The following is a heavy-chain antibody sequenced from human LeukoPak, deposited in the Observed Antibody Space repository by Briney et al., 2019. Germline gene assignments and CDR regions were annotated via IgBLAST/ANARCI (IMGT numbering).Heavy chain of an antibody. Sequence: GGSLRLSCAASGFTFSIYGMHWVRQVPGKGLEWVAAIWFDGIRKYYADSVKGRLTISRDNSKNTLYLQMNSLRAEDTAVYYCARDLEDSSPFGAFDMWGQGTMVTVSS. CDR3: ARDLEDSSPFGAFDM. J-gene: IGHJ3*02. CDR1: GFTFSIYG. V-gene: IGHV3-33*01. D-gene: IGHD3-22*01. CDR2: IWFDGIRK.